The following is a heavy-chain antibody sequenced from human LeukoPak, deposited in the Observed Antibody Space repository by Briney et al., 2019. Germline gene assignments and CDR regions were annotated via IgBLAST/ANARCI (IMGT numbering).Heavy chain of an antibody. Sequence: GASLRLSCKASGFSVSSKYMSWVRQAPGQGLEWVSIIFSGGSTNYEDSVKGRFTISRDNSKNTLYLQMNSLRAEDTAMYYCARDHEDAFDIWGQGTMVTVSS. J-gene: IGHJ3*02. CDR3: ARDHEDAFDI. V-gene: IGHV3-53*01. CDR1: GFSVSSKY. CDR2: IFSGGST.